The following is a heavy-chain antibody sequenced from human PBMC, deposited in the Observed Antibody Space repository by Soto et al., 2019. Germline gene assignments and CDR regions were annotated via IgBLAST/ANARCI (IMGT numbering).Heavy chain of an antibody. J-gene: IGHJ4*02. CDR2: INPSGGST. CDR1: GYTFTSYY. Sequence: ASVKVSCKASGYTFTSYYMQWLRQAPGQGRERMGIINPSGGSTSYAQKFQGRVTMTRETSTSTVYMELSSLRSDDTAVYHCARVRNRQNYYLDCWTQGTLVAVAS. CDR3: ARVRNRQNYYLDC. V-gene: IGHV1-46*01.